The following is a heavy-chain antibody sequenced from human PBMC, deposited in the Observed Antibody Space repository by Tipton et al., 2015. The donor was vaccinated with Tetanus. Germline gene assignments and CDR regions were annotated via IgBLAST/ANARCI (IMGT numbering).Heavy chain of an antibody. CDR1: GYTFTSYG. D-gene: IGHD2-2*01. CDR3: ARGYCSSTSCSPEPAYYYYGMDV. J-gene: IGHJ6*02. Sequence: QLVQSGAEVKKPGASVKVSCKASGYTFTSYGISWVRQAPGQGLEWMGWISAYNGNTNYAQKLQGRVTMTTDTSTSTAYMERRCLRSDDTAVYYCARGYCSSTSCSPEPAYYYYGMDVWGQGTTVTVSS. CDR2: ISAYNGNT. V-gene: IGHV1-18*01.